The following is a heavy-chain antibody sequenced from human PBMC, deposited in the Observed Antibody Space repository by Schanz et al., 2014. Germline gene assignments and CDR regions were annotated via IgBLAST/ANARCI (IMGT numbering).Heavy chain of an antibody. CDR1: GFTFSDHY. CDR3: SADLAAVVYDAIEL. V-gene: IGHV3-15*01. D-gene: IGHD2-15*01. CDR2: IKSKVDGGTT. J-gene: IGHJ3*01. Sequence: VQLVESGGGVVQPGGSLRLSCAASGFTFSDHYMDWVRQAPGKGLEWVGRIKSKVDGGTTDNAAPVQGRFTISRDDSKTAPLQQRNRLKAEDAAEYCGSADLAAVVYDAIELWGQGTMVIVSS.